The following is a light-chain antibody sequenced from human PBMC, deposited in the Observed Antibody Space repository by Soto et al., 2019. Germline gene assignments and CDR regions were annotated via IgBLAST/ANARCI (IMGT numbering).Light chain of an antibody. Sequence: QSVLTQPPSASGTPGQRVTISCSGSSSNIGSNTVNWYQQLPGTAPKLVIYSNNQRPSGVPDRFSGSKSGTSASLAISGLQSADEADYYCVAWDDSLNGYVVFGGGTQLTVL. CDR3: VAWDDSLNGYVV. CDR2: SNN. J-gene: IGLJ2*01. CDR1: SSNIGSNT. V-gene: IGLV1-44*01.